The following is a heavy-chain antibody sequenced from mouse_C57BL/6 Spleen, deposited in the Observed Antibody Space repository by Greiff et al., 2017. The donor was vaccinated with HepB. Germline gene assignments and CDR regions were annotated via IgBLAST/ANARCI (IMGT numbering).Heavy chain of an antibody. CDR2: INPSTGGT. V-gene: IGHV1-42*01. CDR3: ARRGTNSHFDD. D-gene: IGHD3-3*01. CDR1: GYSFTGYY. Sequence: VQLQQSGPELVKPGASVKLSCKASGYSFTGYYMNWVKQSPEKSLEWIGEINPSTGGTTYNQKFKAKATLTVDTSSTTAYMQRKSLTSEDAAVYYCARRGTNSHFDDWGKGTTLTVSS. J-gene: IGHJ2*01.